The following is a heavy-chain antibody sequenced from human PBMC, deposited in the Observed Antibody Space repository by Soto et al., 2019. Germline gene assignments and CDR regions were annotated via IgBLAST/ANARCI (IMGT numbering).Heavy chain of an antibody. CDR1: GYRFTNFY. CDR2: MNLDTGGT. V-gene: IGHV1-2*06. CDR3: ARDGNFAFRGYSFGFDF. J-gene: IGHJ4*02. D-gene: IGHD5-18*01. Sequence: QVQLVQSGAEVKKPGASVRVSCKASGYRFTNFYIHWVRQAPGQGLGWMGRMNLDTGGTTYAQKFQGRVTMTRDTSINTAYMEVTNLESDDTAIYYCARDGNFAFRGYSFGFDFWGQGTLVTVSS.